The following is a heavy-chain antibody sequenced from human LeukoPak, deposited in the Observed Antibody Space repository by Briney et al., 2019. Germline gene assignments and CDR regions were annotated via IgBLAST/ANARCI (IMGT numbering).Heavy chain of an antibody. V-gene: IGHV4-59*08. CDR3: ARHTYYDFWSGYYV. CDR2: IYYSGST. Sequence: SETLSLTCTVSGGSISSYYWSWVRQPPGKGLEWIGYIYYSGSTNYNPSLKSRVTISVDTSKNQFSLKLSSVTAADTAVYYCARHTYYDFWSGYYVWGQGTLVTVSS. J-gene: IGHJ4*02. D-gene: IGHD3-3*01. CDR1: GGSISSYY.